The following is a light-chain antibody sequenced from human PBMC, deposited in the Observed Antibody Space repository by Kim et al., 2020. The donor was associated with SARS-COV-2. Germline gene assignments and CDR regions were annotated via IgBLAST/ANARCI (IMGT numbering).Light chain of an antibody. CDR3: SSYTTDSPWV. V-gene: IGLV2-14*03. CDR2: DVS. J-gene: IGLJ3*02. Sequence: QSALTQPVSVSGSPGQSITVSCTGTSSDIGRYNFVSWYQQHSGRAPQLVIYDVSQRPSGVPDRFSGSKSGNTASLTISGLQPEDEADYYCSSYTTDSPWVFGGGTQLTVL. CDR1: SSDIGRYNF.